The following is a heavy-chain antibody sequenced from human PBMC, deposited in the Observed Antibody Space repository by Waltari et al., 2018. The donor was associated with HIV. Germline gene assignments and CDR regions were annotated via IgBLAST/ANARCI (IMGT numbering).Heavy chain of an antibody. Sequence: VQLVATGGGLIQPGGSLRLSCTASGFRGGSNYMRWVRQGPGKGLEWVSVIYSDGRTYYADSVKGRFTISRDTSKNTLYLQMNSLRAEDTAVYFCGSLRAADYAMDVWGQGTTVTVSS. CDR3: GSLRAADYAMDV. CDR1: GFRGGSNY. J-gene: IGHJ6*02. D-gene: IGHD6-13*01. V-gene: IGHV3-53*02. CDR2: IYSDGRT.